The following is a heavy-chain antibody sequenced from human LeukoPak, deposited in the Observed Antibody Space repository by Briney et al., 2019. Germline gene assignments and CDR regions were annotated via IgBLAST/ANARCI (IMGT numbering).Heavy chain of an antibody. D-gene: IGHD3-10*01. CDR1: GFTFSSYS. J-gene: IGHJ3*02. Sequence: GGSLRLSCAASGFTFSSYSMNWVRQAPGKGLEWVSSISSSSSYIYYADSVKGRFTISRDNAKNSLYLQMNSLRAEDTALYYCAKVYYYGSGSYAFDIWGQGTMVTVSS. CDR3: AKVYYYGSGSYAFDI. V-gene: IGHV3-21*04. CDR2: ISSSSSYI.